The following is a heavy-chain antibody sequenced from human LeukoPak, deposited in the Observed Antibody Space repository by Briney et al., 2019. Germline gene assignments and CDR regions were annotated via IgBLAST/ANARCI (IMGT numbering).Heavy chain of an antibody. CDR2: IYPGDSDT. CDR1: GYSFTSYW. J-gene: IGHJ4*02. V-gene: IGHV5-51*01. D-gene: IGHD6-19*01. Sequence: LGESLKISCKASGYSFTSYWIVWVRQMPGKGLEWMGIIYPGDSDTRYSPSFQGQVTISADKSISTAFLQWSGLKASDTAIYYCARPTLTGYSSGFGYRGQGTLVTVSS. CDR3: ARPTLTGYSSGFGY.